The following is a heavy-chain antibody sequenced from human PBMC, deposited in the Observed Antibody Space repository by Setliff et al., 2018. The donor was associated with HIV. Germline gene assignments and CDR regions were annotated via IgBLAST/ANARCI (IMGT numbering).Heavy chain of an antibody. V-gene: IGHV1-18*01. CDR1: GYTFISYG. D-gene: IGHD6-19*01. Sequence: ASVKVSCKASGYTFISYGISWVRQAPGQGLEWMGWISAYNGNTNHAQKLQGRVTMTTDTSTSTAYMELRSLRSDDTAVYYCARESNSASSSSGWYLPDYWGQGTLVTVS. CDR2: ISAYNGNT. CDR3: ARESNSASSSSGWYLPDY. J-gene: IGHJ4*02.